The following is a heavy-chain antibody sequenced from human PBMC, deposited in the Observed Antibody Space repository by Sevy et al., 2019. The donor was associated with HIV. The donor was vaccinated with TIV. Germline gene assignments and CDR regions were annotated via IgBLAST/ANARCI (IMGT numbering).Heavy chain of an antibody. Sequence: GGSLRLSCVASGFTFSSYEMNWVRQAPGKGLEWVSHIINSGSIIYYEDSVKGGFTISRDNAKNSLYLQMNSLRAEETAVYYCAGGDGSRQYFQYWGQGTLVTVSS. CDR1: GFTFSSYE. D-gene: IGHD6-13*01. CDR3: AGGDGSRQYFQY. J-gene: IGHJ1*01. V-gene: IGHV3-48*03. CDR2: IINSGSII.